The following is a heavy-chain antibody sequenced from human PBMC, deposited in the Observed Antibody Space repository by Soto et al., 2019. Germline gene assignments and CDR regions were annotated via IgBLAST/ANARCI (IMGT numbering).Heavy chain of an antibody. D-gene: IGHD6-19*01. CDR1: GGSISSYY. J-gene: IGHJ6*02. Sequence: PSETLSLTCTVSGGSISSYYWSWMRHPPGKGLEWIGYIYYSGSTNYNPSLKSRVTISVDTSKNQFSLKLSSVTAADTAVYYCARGEGWFRGVWNYYYYYGMDVWGQGTTVTVSS. CDR3: ARGEGWFRGVWNYYYYYGMDV. CDR2: IYYSGST. V-gene: IGHV4-59*01.